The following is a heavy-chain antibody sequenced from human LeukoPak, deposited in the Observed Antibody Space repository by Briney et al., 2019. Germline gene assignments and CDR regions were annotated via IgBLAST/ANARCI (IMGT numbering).Heavy chain of an antibody. CDR1: GYTFTGYY. D-gene: IGHD6-19*01. CDR3: ATSSGWKSNIDY. V-gene: IGHV1-2*02. J-gene: IGHJ4*02. CDR2: INPNSGGT. Sequence: ASVTVSCTASGYTFTGYYMHWVRQAPGQGLEWMGWINPNSGGTNYAQKFQGGVTMTRDTSISTAYMELSRLRSDDTAVFYCATSSGWKSNIDYWGQGTLVTVSS.